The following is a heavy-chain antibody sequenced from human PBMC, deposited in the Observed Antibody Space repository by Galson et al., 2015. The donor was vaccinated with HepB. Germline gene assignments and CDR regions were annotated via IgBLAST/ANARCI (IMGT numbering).Heavy chain of an antibody. CDR1: GYTFSSYS. CDR3: ARGALVAVVNANLNNWFDP. J-gene: IGHJ5*02. V-gene: IGHV1-18*01. Sequence: SVKVSCKASGYTFSSYSIAWVRQVPGQGLEWMGWISAYNSSTNYAQKFRGRVTMTTETSTTTAYLELRSLRSDDTAVYYCARGALVAVVNANLNNWFDPWGQGTLVTVSS. D-gene: IGHD2-8*02. CDR2: ISAYNSST.